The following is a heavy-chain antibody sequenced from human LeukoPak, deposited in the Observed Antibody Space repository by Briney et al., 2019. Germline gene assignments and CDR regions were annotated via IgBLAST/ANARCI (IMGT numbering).Heavy chain of an antibody. J-gene: IGHJ4*02. CDR3: ARGGRSGYSY. D-gene: IGHD5-18*01. Sequence: SETLSLTCTVSGGSISSYYWSWIRQPPGKGLEWIGYIYYSGSTNYNPSLKSRVTISVDASKNQFSLKLSSVTAADTAVYYCARGGRSGYSYWGQGTLVTVSS. CDR2: IYYSGST. CDR1: GGSISSYY. V-gene: IGHV4-59*01.